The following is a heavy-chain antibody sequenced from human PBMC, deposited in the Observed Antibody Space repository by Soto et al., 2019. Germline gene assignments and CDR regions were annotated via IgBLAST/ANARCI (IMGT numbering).Heavy chain of an antibody. V-gene: IGHV1-69*13. Sequence: SVKVSCKASGGTFSSYAISWVRQAPGQGLEWMGGIIPIFGTANYAQKFQGRVTITADESTSTAYMELSSLRSEDTAVYYCARDIRITIFGPYGMDVWGKGTTVTVSS. CDR3: ARDIRITIFGPYGMDV. J-gene: IGHJ6*04. D-gene: IGHD3-3*01. CDR2: IIPIFGTA. CDR1: GGTFSSYA.